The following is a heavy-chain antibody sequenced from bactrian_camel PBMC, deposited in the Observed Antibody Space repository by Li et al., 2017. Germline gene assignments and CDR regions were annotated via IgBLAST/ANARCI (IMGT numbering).Heavy chain of an antibody. CDR2: IDSDGST. CDR1: GFTFSSYG. D-gene: IGHD3*01. CDR3: VRGYGLRHPLGEY. V-gene: IGHV3S10*01. Sequence: QLVESGGGLVQPGGSLRLSCSASGFTFSSYGMSWYRQAPGKEREFVSAIDSDGSTSYADSVKGRFTISQDNAKNTVHPQMNSLKPEDTALYYCVRGYGLRHPLGEYWGQGTQVTVS. J-gene: IGHJ4*01.